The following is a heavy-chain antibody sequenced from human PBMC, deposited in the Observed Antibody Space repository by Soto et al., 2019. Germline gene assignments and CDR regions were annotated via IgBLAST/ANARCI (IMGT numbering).Heavy chain of an antibody. D-gene: IGHD2-15*01. CDR1: GYTFRNYG. J-gene: IGHJ4*02. Sequence: QVQLVQSGAEVKKPGASVKVSCEASGYTFRNYGFTWLRLAPGQGLEWMGWINVYNGNTNYAQKGQGRDNLTTDTTTTTAYMELRSLRPDDTALYYCARAIPAGYGHTTLDYWGQGTLFTVSS. CDR2: INVYNGNT. V-gene: IGHV1-18*01. CDR3: ARAIPAGYGHTTLDY.